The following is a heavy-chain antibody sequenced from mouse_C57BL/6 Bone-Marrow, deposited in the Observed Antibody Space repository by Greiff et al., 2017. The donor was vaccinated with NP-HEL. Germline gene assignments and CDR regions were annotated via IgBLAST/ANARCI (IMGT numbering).Heavy chain of an antibody. V-gene: IGHV5-15*01. CDR2: ISNLAYSI. D-gene: IGHD3-2*02. CDR3: ARQVAQADYYYAMDY. J-gene: IGHJ4*01. Sequence: EVKLLESGGGLVQPGRSLKLSCAASGFTFSDYGMAWVRQAPRKGPGWVAFISNLAYSIHYADTVTGRFTISKENAKNTLYLEMSSLRSADTAIYYCARQVAQADYYYAMDYWGQGTSVTVSS. CDR1: GFTFSDYG.